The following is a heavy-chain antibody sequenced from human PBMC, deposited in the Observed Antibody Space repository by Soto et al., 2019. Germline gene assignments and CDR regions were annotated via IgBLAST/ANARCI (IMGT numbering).Heavy chain of an antibody. V-gene: IGHV3-21*01. Sequence: PGGSLRLSCAASGFTFSSYIMNWVRQAPGKGLEWVSSISGHSGHIYYADSVRGRFTISRDNAKNSLYLQMNSLRAEDTAVYYCARDRYSYYDFWSGSLPYYYFGMDVWGQGTTVTVSS. CDR1: GFTFSSYI. CDR3: ARDRYSYYDFWSGSLPYYYFGMDV. CDR2: ISGHSGHI. J-gene: IGHJ6*02. D-gene: IGHD3-3*01.